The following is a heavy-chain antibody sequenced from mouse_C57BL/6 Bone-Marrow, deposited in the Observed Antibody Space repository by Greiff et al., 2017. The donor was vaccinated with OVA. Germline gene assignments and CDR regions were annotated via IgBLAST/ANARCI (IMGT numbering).Heavy chain of an antibody. CDR1: GYTFTSYW. J-gene: IGHJ3*01. Sequence: VQLQQPGAELVRPGTSVKLSCKASGYTFTSYWMHWVKQRPGQGLEWIGVVDPSDSYTNYNQKLKGTATLTVDTSSSTAYMQLSSRTSEDAAVYYCARVDYYYGSQFAYWGQGTLVIVSA. CDR3: ARVDYYYGSQFAY. V-gene: IGHV1-59*01. CDR2: VDPSDSYT. D-gene: IGHD1-1*01.